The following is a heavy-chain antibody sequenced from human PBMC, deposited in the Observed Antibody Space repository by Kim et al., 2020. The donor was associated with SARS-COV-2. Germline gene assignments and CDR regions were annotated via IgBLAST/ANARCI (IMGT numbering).Heavy chain of an antibody. J-gene: IGHJ6*02. V-gene: IGHV3-48*02. CDR1: GFTFSSYS. CDR3: AKEGGICSINSCYGYGMDV. Sequence: GGSLRLSCAASGFTFSSYSINWVRQAPGKGLEWVSYISSNSRTIYYADSVKGRFTMSRDNAKNSMYLEMNSLRDEDTAVYYCAKEGGICSINSCYGYGMDVWGQGTTVTVSS. CDR2: ISSNSRTI. D-gene: IGHD3-22*01.